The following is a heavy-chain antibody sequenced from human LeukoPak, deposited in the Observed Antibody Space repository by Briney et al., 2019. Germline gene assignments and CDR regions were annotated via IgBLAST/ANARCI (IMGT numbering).Heavy chain of an antibody. J-gene: IGHJ4*02. CDR3: ARGTTVTSLDY. Sequence: PSETLSLTCTVSGGSISSYYWRWIRQPPGKGLEWIGYIYYSGSTNYNPSLKSRVTISVDTSKNQFSLKLSSVTAADTAVYYCARGTTVTSLDYWGQGTLVTVSS. D-gene: IGHD4-11*01. CDR1: GGSISSYY. V-gene: IGHV4-59*01. CDR2: IYYSGST.